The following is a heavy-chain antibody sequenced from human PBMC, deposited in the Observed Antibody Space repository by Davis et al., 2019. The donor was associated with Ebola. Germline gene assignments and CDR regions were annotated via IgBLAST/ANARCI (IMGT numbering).Heavy chain of an antibody. CDR2: IYYSGST. J-gene: IGHJ5*02. Sequence: SETLSLTCTVSGGSISSGGYYWSWIRQHPGKGLEWIGYIYYSGSTNYNPSLKSRVTISVDTSKNQFSLKLSSVTAADTAVYYCVRHLAGSSGVWFDPWGQGTLVTVSS. D-gene: IGHD3-22*01. V-gene: IGHV4-61*08. CDR1: GGSISSGGYY. CDR3: VRHLAGSSGVWFDP.